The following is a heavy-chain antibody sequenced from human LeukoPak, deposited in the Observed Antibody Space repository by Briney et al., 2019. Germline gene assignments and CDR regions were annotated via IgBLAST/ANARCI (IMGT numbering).Heavy chain of an antibody. D-gene: IGHD5-12*01. CDR2: ISYDGSNK. J-gene: IGHJ4*02. Sequence: GGSLRLSCAASGFTFSSYGMHWVRQAPGKGLEWVAVISYDGSNKYYADSVKGRFTISRDNSKNTLYLQMNSLRAEDTAVYYCAKDKYGYENLYYFDYWGQGTLVIVSS. CDR1: GFTFSSYG. V-gene: IGHV3-30*18. CDR3: AKDKYGYENLYYFDY.